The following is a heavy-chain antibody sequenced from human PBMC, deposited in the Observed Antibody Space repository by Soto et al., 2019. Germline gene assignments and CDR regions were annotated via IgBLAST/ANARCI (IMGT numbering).Heavy chain of an antibody. V-gene: IGHV1-18*01. Sequence: QVQLVQSGAEVKKPGASVKVSCKASGYTFTSYGISWVRQAPGQGLEWMGWISAYNGNTNYAQKLQGRVTMTTDTAPSTAYMELRSVRSDDTAVYYCARDRGIVVVPGLVWGQGTTVTVSS. CDR3: ARDRGIVVVPGLV. J-gene: IGHJ6*02. D-gene: IGHD2-2*01. CDR1: GYTFTSYG. CDR2: ISAYNGNT.